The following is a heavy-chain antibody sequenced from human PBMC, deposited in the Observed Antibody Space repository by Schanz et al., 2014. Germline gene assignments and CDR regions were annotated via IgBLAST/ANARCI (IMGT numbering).Heavy chain of an antibody. V-gene: IGHV3-23*01. CDR2: ISGSGGKT. Sequence: DVQLLESGGGLVQPGGSLRLSCAASGFTFRGYAMSWVRQAPGRGLEWVSNISGSGGKTYYADAVRGRFTISRDNSKTTLYLQMNSLRAEDTAVYCCAKDAADTAMVTDCFDYWGQGTLVTVSS. CDR3: AKDAADTAMVTDCFDY. D-gene: IGHD5-18*01. J-gene: IGHJ4*02. CDR1: GFTFRGYA.